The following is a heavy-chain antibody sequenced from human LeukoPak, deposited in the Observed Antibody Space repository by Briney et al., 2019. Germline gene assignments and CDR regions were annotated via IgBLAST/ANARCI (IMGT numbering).Heavy chain of an antibody. D-gene: IGHD1-26*01. CDR1: GFTVSSNY. J-gene: IGHJ4*02. V-gene: IGHV3-66*01. CDR3: AREWELLKFSRGGFDY. Sequence: GGSLRLSCAASGFTVSSNYMSWVRQAPGKGLEWVSVIYSGGSTYYADSVKGRFTISRDNSKNTLYLQMNSLRAEDTAVYYCAREWELLKFSRGGFDYWGQGTLVTVSS. CDR2: IYSGGST.